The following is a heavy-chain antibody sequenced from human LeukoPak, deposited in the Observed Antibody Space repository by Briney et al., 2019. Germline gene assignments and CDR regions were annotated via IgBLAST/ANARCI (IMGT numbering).Heavy chain of an antibody. Sequence: GGSLRLSCAASGFTFSSYSMNWVRQAPGKGLELVSSISSSSSYIYYADSVKGRFTISRDNAKNSLYLQMNSLRAEDTAVYYCARDTGLAGPCDYWGQGTLVTVSS. CDR3: ARDTGLAGPCDY. V-gene: IGHV3-21*01. J-gene: IGHJ4*02. CDR1: GFTFSSYS. CDR2: ISSSSSYI.